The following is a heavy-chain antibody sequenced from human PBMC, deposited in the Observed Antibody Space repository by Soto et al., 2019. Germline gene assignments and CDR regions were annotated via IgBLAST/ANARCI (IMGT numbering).Heavy chain of an antibody. D-gene: IGHD5-18*01. J-gene: IGHJ4*02. Sequence: PGGSLRLSCAASGFTFSSYAMHWVRQAPGKGLEWVAVISYDGSNKYYADSVKGRFTISRDNSKNTLYLQMNSLRAEDTAVYYCATHSGGYSYGYRYWGQGTLVTVSS. CDR1: GFTFSSYA. V-gene: IGHV3-30-3*01. CDR2: ISYDGSNK. CDR3: ATHSGGYSYGYRY.